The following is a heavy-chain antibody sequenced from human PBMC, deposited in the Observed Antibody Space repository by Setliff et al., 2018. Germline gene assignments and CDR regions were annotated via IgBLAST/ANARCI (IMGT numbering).Heavy chain of an antibody. CDR3: ARDLGDLVATILSFFDY. CDR2: ISAYNGYI. V-gene: IGHV1-18*01. Sequence: ASVKVSCKASGYAFGSSGISWVRQAPGQGLEWMGWISAYNGYIVYAQKFQGRVTMTTDTSTTTAYMELMSLTSDDTALYFCARDLGDLVATILSFFDYWGQGTLVTVSS. CDR1: GYAFGSSG. J-gene: IGHJ4*02. D-gene: IGHD5-12*01.